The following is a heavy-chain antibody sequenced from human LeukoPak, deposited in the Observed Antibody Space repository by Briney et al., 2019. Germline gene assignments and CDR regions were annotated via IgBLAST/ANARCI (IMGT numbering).Heavy chain of an antibody. D-gene: IGHD3-10*01. J-gene: IGHJ6*02. Sequence: SQTLSLTCTVSGGSISSGSYYWSWIRQPPGMGLEWIGYIYYSGSTNYNPSLKSRVTISLDTSKNQFSLKLRSVTAADTAVYYCARRTYYGSGSYYNEDVWGQGTTVTVSS. CDR3: ARRTYYGSGSYYNEDV. CDR2: IYYSGST. CDR1: GGSISSGSYY. V-gene: IGHV4-61*01.